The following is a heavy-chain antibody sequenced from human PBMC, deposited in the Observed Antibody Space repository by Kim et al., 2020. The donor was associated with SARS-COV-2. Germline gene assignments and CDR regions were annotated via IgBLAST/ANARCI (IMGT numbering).Heavy chain of an antibody. J-gene: IGHJ4*02. CDR3: ARVPVGSSSWYYFDY. Sequence: DSVKGRITIDREHAKTSLYLQMNSLRAEDTAVYYCARVPVGSSSWYYFDYWGQGTLVTVSS. D-gene: IGHD6-13*01. V-gene: IGHV3-11*05.